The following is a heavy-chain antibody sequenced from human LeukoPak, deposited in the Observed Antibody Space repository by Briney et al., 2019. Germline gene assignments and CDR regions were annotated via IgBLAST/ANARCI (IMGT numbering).Heavy chain of an antibody. CDR3: ASRGGGRGATGPNWY. J-gene: IGHJ4*02. V-gene: IGHV3-53*01. Sequence: GGSLRLSCAASGFTVSSNYMSWVRQAPGKGLEWVSVIYSGGSTYYADSVKGRFTISRDNSKNTLYLQMNSLRAEDTAVYYCASRGGGRGATGPNWYWGQGTLVTVSS. CDR1: GFTVSSNY. CDR2: IYSGGST. D-gene: IGHD1-26*01.